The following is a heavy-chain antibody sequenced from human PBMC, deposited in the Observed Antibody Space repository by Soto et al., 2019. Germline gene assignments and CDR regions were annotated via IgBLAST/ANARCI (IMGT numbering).Heavy chain of an antibody. D-gene: IGHD3-9*01. J-gene: IGHJ6*02. V-gene: IGHV3-23*01. CDR2: ISGSGGST. CDR1: GFTFSSYA. CDR3: AKEIGYFDWPRRERSV. Sequence: GGSLRLSCAASGFTFSSYAMSWVRQAPGKGLEWVSAISGSGGSTYYADSVKGRFTISRDNSKNTLYLQMNSLRAEDTAVYYCAKEIGYFDWPRRERSVWGQGTTVTVSS.